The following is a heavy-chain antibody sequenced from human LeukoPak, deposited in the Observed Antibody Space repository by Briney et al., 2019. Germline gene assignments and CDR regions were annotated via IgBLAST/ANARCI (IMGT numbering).Heavy chain of an antibody. D-gene: IGHD3-16*01. Sequence: TGGSLRLSCTVSGFTVSSNSMSWVRQAPGKGLVWVSRINSDGSSTTYADSVKGRFTISRDNAKNTLYLQMNSLRAEDTALYYCSRDLGGVRGGYWGQGTLVTVSS. CDR2: INSDGSST. CDR3: SRDLGGVRGGY. CDR1: GFTVSSNS. J-gene: IGHJ4*02. V-gene: IGHV3-74*01.